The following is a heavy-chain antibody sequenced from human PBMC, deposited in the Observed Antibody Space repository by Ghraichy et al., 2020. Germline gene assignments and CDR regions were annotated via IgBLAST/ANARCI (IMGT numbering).Heavy chain of an antibody. D-gene: IGHD3-22*01. J-gene: IGHJ6*02. CDR3: ARDKGYDSSASNYYYGMDV. CDR1: GFTFSSYW. V-gene: IGHV3-7*01. Sequence: GGSLRLSCAASGFTFSSYWMSWVRQAPGKELEWVANIKQDGSEKYYVDSVKGRFTISRDNAKNSLYLQMNSLRAEDTAVYYCARDKGYDSSASNYYYGMDVWGQGTTVTVSS. CDR2: IKQDGSEK.